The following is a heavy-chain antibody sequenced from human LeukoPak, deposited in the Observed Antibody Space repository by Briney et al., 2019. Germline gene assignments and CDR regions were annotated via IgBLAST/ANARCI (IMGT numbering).Heavy chain of an antibody. D-gene: IGHD3-22*01. J-gene: IGHJ2*01. CDR2: IYTSGST. V-gene: IGHV4-4*07. Sequence: SETLSLTCTVSGGSISSYYWSWIRQPAGKGLEWIGRIYTSGSTNYNPSLKSRVTMSVDTSKNQFSLKLSSVTAADTAVYYCARVAMIVVVITTPRYFDLWGRGTLVTVSS. CDR1: GGSISSYY. CDR3: ARVAMIVVVITTPRYFDL.